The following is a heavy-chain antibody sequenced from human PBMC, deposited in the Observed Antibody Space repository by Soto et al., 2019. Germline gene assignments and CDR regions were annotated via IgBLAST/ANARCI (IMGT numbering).Heavy chain of an antibody. CDR1: GFTLNKYW. V-gene: IGHV3-7*01. CDR2: INKDGSEK. Sequence: EVQLVESGGGLVQPGGSLMLSCAASGFTLNKYWMSWVRQAPGKGLEWVANINKDGSEKDYVGSVKGRFTISRDNAENSIHLQMNSLRAEDTAVYYCARERIDFSSDSPTFFDYWGQGSLVTVSS. J-gene: IGHJ4*02. D-gene: IGHD3-3*01. CDR3: ARERIDFSSDSPTFFDY.